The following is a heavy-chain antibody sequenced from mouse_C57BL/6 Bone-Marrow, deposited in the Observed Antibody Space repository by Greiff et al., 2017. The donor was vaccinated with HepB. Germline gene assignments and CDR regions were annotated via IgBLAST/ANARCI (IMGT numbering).Heavy chain of an antibody. CDR1: GYTFTSYW. CDR2: IYPGSGST. Sequence: VQLQQPGAELVKPGASVKMSCKASGYTFTSYWITWVKQRPGQGLEWIGDIYPGSGSTNYNEKFKSKATLTVDTSSSTAYMQLSSLTSEDSAVYYCARFGGYYFYYAMDYWGQGTSVTVSS. V-gene: IGHV1-55*01. J-gene: IGHJ4*01. D-gene: IGHD2-3*01. CDR3: ARFGGYYFYYAMDY.